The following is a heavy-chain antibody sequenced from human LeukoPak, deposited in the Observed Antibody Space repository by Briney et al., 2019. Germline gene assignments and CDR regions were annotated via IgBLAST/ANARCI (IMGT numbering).Heavy chain of an antibody. CDR1: GFTFSNAW. Sequence: GGSLRLSCAASGFTFSNAWMSWVRQAPGKGLEWVGRIKSKTDGGTTDYAAPVKGRFTISRDDSKNTLYLRMDSLRAEDTAVYFCARARDNYDISGFSALDSWGQGTLVTVSS. CDR2: IKSKTDGGTT. CDR3: ARARDNYDISGFSALDS. J-gene: IGHJ4*02. V-gene: IGHV3-15*05. D-gene: IGHD3-22*01.